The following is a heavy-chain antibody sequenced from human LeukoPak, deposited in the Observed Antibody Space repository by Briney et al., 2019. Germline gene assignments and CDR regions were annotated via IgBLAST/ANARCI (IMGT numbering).Heavy chain of an antibody. CDR3: ARDRSYHDSSGYSWKLES. Sequence: GGSLRLSCEASGFGVSNNYMSWVRQAPGKGLEWVSVIYSAGSSLYAESVRGRFTISRDYSTNTLSLQMNSLRAEDTAVYYCARDRSYHDSSGYSWKLESWGQGILVTVSS. V-gene: IGHV3-53*01. J-gene: IGHJ4*02. CDR2: IYSAGSS. D-gene: IGHD3-22*01. CDR1: GFGVSNNY.